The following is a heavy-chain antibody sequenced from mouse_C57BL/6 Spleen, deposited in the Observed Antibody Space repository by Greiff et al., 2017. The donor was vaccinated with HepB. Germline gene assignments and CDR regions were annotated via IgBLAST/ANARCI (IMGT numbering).Heavy chain of an antibody. J-gene: IGHJ1*03. D-gene: IGHD1-1*01. Sequence: QVQLKQPGAELVRPGTSVKLSCKASGYTFTSYWMHWVKQRPGQGLEWIGVIDPSDSYTNYNQKFKGKATLTVDTSSSTAYMQLSSLTSEDSAVYYCATLYYGSSYGVWGTGTTVTVSS. CDR2: IDPSDSYT. CDR1: GYTFTSYW. V-gene: IGHV1-59*01. CDR3: ATLYYGSSYGV.